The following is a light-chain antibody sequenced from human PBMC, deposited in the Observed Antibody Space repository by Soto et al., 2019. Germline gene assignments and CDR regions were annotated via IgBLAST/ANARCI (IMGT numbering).Light chain of an antibody. CDR3: QQYGTSEII. J-gene: IGKJ5*01. CDR2: DTS. V-gene: IGKV3-20*01. CDR1: QSLANSF. Sequence: VMPQYHATLSVSPGERATLSCRASQSLANSFIAWYQQRPGQAPRLLIYDTSSRAGGIPDRFGGSGSGTDFTLTISRLETEDFAVFYCQQYGTSEIIFGQGTRLEIK.